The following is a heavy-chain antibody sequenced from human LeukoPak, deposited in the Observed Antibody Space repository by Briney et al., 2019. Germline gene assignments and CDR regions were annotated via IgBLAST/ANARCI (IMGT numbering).Heavy chain of an antibody. CDR3: ARDGPTPNTMPYY. J-gene: IGHJ4*02. D-gene: IGHD2-2*01. CDR2: IIPILGIA. CDR1: GCTFSSYA. V-gene: IGHV1-69*04. Sequence: ASVKVSCKASGCTFSSYAISWVRQAPGQGLEWMGRIIPILGIANYAQKFQGRVTITADKSTSTAYMELSSLRSEDTAVYYCARDGPTPNTMPYYWGQGTLVTVSS.